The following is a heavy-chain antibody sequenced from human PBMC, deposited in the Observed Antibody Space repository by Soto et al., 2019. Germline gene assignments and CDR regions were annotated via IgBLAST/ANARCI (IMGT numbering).Heavy chain of an antibody. J-gene: IGHJ3*02. D-gene: IGHD5-12*01. CDR2: ISYDGSNK. Sequence: GGSLRLSCAASGFTFSSYAMHWVRQAPGKGLEWVAVISYDGSNKYYADSVKGRFTISRDNSKNTLYLQMNSLRAEDTAVYYCAREAYSGYDFNGFDIWGQGTMVTVS. CDR1: GFTFSSYA. CDR3: AREAYSGYDFNGFDI. V-gene: IGHV3-30-3*01.